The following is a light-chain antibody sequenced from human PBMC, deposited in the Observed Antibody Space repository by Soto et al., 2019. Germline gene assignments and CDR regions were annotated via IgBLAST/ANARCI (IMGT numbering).Light chain of an antibody. CDR3: SSYTSSSTLPYV. CDR1: SSDVGGYNY. Sequence: QSVLAQPASVSGSPGQSITISCTGTSSDVGGYNYVSWYQQHPGKAPKLMIYEVSNRPSGVSNRFSGSKSGNTASLTISGLQAGDEADYYCSSYTSSSTLPYVFGTGTKVTVL. J-gene: IGLJ1*01. CDR2: EVS. V-gene: IGLV2-14*01.